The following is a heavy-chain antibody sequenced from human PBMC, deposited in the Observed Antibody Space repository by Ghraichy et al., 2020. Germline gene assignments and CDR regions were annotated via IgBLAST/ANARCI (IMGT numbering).Heavy chain of an antibody. D-gene: IGHD2-15*01. V-gene: IGHV4-34*01. CDR2: INHSGST. J-gene: IGHJ3*02. Sequence: SETLSLTCAVYGGSFSGYYWSWIRQPPGKGLEWIGEINHSGSTNYNPSLKSRVTISVDTSKNQFSLKLSSVTAADTAVYYCARGERRCSGGSCSGKGAFDIWGQGTMVTVSS. CDR3: ARGERRCSGGSCSGKGAFDI. CDR1: GGSFSGYY.